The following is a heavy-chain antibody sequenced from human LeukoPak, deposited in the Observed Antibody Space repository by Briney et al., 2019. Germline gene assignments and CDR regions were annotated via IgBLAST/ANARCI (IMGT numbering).Heavy chain of an antibody. Sequence: SGGSLRLSCAASGFTFSSNAMSWVRQAPGKGLEWVSAISGSGDSTFYADSVKGRFTISRDNSKQTLYLQMNSLRAEDTAVYYCARHTGSGYYYGNWGQGTLVTVSS. V-gene: IGHV3-23*01. CDR1: GFTFSSNA. CDR3: ARHTGSGYYYGN. D-gene: IGHD3-22*01. J-gene: IGHJ4*02. CDR2: ISGSGDST.